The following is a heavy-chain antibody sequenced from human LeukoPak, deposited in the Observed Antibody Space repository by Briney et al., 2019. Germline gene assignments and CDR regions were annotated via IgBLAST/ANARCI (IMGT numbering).Heavy chain of an antibody. V-gene: IGHV4-30-2*01. CDR3: ARGYFDWLLYYDY. J-gene: IGHJ4*02. CDR2: IYHSGST. CDR1: GGSISSGGYS. D-gene: IGHD3-9*01. Sequence: SQTLSLTCAVSGGSISSGGYSWSWIRQPPGKGLEWIGYIYHSGSTYYNPSLKSRVTISVDRSKNQFSLKLSSVTAADTAVYYCARGYFDWLLYYDYWGQGTLVTVSP.